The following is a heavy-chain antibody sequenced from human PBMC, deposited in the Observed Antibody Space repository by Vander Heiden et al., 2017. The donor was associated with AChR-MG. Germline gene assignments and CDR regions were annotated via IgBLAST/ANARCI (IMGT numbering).Heavy chain of an antibody. J-gene: IGHJ5*02. CDR2: ISGDGSND. CDR3: ARDQRCSSISCPLGWLDP. D-gene: IGHD2-2*01. CDR1: GFTFNSYA. V-gene: IGHV3-30*04. Sequence: QVQLVESGGGVVQPGRSLRLSCAASGFTFNSYAMHWVRQAPGKGLEWVAVISGDGSNDYYTDSVKGRFTISRDNSKNTVYLQMNSLRPEDKAVYHCARDQRCSSISCPLGWLDPWGQGTLVTVSS.